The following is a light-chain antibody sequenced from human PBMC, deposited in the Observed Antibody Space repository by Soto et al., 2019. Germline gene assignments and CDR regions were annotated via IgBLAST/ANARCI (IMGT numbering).Light chain of an antibody. CDR3: QQYGSSPLYT. Sequence: EIVLTQSPGTLSFSPGERATLSCRASQSVSSSYLAWYQQKPGQAPRLLIYGASSRATGIPDRFSGSGSGTDLTLTFSRLEPKDFAVYYCQQYGSSPLYTFGQGTQLEIK. CDR2: GAS. CDR1: QSVSSSY. J-gene: IGKJ2*01. V-gene: IGKV3-20*01.